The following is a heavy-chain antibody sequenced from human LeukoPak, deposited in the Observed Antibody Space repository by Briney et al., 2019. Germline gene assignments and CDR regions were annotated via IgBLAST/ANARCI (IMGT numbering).Heavy chain of an antibody. CDR2: IIPIFGTA. D-gene: IGHD3-22*01. CDR1: GYTFSSYA. V-gene: IGHV1-69*05. CDR3: TTYDSSGYSRGRAFDI. Sequence: SVKVPCKASGYTFSSYAISWVRQAPGQGLEWMGGIIPIFGTANYAQKFQGRVTITTDESTSTAYMELSSLRSEDTAVYYCTTYDSSGYSRGRAFDIWGQGTMVTVSS. J-gene: IGHJ3*02.